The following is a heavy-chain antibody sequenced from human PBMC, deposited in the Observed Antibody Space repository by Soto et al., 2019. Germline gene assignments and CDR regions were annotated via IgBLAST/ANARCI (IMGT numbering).Heavy chain of an antibody. CDR2: IHYSGST. CDR3: AKQSRHPGILTGYYLRFDI. J-gene: IGHJ3*02. V-gene: IGHV4-59*08. CDR1: GVSFSSYY. D-gene: IGHD3-9*01. Sequence: QVQLQESGPGLVKPSETLSLTCTVSGVSFSSYYWSWIRQPPGKGLEWIGYIHYSGSTSYNPSLKRRVARSVDTSKNQSSLKLSSVTAADTAVYYCAKQSRHPGILTGYYLRFDIWGQGTMVTVSS.